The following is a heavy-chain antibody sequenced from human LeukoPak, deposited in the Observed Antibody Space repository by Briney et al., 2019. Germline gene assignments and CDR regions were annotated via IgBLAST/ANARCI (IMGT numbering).Heavy chain of an antibody. Sequence: GSLRLSCAASGFPFMRYDMHWVRQATGKGLEWVSAVGTAGDTYYPGSVKGRFTISRDNAKNSLYLQMNSLRAEDTALYYCARTNWNANDAFDIWGQGTMVTVSS. D-gene: IGHD1-20*01. CDR2: VGTAGDT. V-gene: IGHV3-13*01. J-gene: IGHJ3*02. CDR3: ARTNWNANDAFDI. CDR1: GFPFMRYD.